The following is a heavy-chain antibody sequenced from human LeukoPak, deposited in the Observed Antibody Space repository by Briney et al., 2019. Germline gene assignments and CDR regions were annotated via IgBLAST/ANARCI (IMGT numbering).Heavy chain of an antibody. V-gene: IGHV3-13*01. Sequence: SGGSLRLSCAASGFTFSSYDMHWVRQATGKGLEWVSAIGTAGGTYYPGSVKGRFTISRENAKNSLYLQMNSLRAEDTAVYYCARGSPWIQLWEDYYGMDVWGQGTTVTVSS. CDR1: GFTFSSYD. D-gene: IGHD5-18*01. J-gene: IGHJ6*02. CDR2: IGTAGGT. CDR3: ARGSPWIQLWEDYYGMDV.